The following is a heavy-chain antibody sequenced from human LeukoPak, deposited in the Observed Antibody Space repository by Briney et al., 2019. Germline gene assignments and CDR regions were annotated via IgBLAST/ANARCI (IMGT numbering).Heavy chain of an antibody. J-gene: IGHJ3*02. CDR3: ARDSRTNLAPAGI. Sequence: ASVKVSCKASGYTFTSYGISWVRQAPGQGLEWMGWTSAYNGNTNCAQKLQGRVTMTTDTSTSTAYMELRSLRSDDTAVYYCARDSRTNLAPAGIWGQGTMVTVSS. CDR2: TSAYNGNT. CDR1: GYTFTSYG. V-gene: IGHV1-18*01. D-gene: IGHD1-14*01.